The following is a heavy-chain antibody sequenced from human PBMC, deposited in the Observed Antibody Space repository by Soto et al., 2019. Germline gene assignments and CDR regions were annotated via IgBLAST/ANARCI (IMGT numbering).Heavy chain of an antibody. CDR1: GYTFSSYA. V-gene: IGHV1-18*01. CDR3: ARDSPASDY. J-gene: IGHJ4*02. CDR2: ISAYSGNT. Sequence: QVQLVQSGAEVKKPGASVKVSCKASGYTFSSYAITWVRQAPGQGLEWMAWISAYSGNTNYAQKFQGRVTMSTDTSTSTAYMELRSLGSDDTAVYYCARDSPASDYWGQGTLVTDSS.